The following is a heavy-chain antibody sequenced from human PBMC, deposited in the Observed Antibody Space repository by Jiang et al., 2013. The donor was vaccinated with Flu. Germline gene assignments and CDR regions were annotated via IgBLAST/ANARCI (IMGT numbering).Heavy chain of an antibody. CDR3: ARRAGSSWYGEGDAFDI. Sequence: TVSGGSISSYYWSWIRQPPGKGLEWIGYIYYSGSTNYNPSLKSRVTISVDTSKNQFSLKLSSVTAADTAVYYCARRAGSSWYGEGDAFDIWGQGTMVTVSS. CDR2: IYYSGST. J-gene: IGHJ3*02. D-gene: IGHD6-13*01. CDR1: GGSISSYY. V-gene: IGHV4-59*08.